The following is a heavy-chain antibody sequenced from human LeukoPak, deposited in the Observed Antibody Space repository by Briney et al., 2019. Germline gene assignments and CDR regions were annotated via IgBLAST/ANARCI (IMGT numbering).Heavy chain of an antibody. CDR1: GYTFPNYH. CDR2: INPNGGSA. D-gene: IGHD3-22*01. CDR3: ARDYYYDSSGYYTYYFDY. Sequence: GASVKVSCKASGYTFPNYHIHWVRQAPGQGLEWLGIINPNGGSASYAQRFQGRVTMTRDTFTTTVYMELTSLRSEDTAVYYCARDYYYDSSGYYTYYFDYWGQGTQVTVSS. V-gene: IGHV1-46*01. J-gene: IGHJ4*02.